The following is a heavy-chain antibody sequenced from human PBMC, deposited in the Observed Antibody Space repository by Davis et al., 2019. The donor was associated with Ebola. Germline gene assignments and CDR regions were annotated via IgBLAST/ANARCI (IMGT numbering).Heavy chain of an antibody. V-gene: IGHV3-21*01. D-gene: IGHD6-13*01. CDR2: ISSSGAST. CDR3: ARDVDRVWFDY. Sequence: GESLKISCAGSGFTFSSYNMNWVRQAPGKGLEWVSSISSSGASTYYAASVRGRFTISRDNAKNTLYLQMNSLRAEDTAVYYCARDVDRVWFDYWGQGTLVTVSS. J-gene: IGHJ4*02. CDR1: GFTFSSYN.